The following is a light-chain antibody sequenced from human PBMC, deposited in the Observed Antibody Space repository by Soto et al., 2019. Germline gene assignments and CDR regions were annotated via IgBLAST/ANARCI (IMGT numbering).Light chain of an antibody. CDR3: QQYNNWPYT. J-gene: IGKJ2*01. CDR1: QSVSSY. CDR2: DAS. V-gene: IGKV3-15*01. Sequence: EIVMTQSPVTLSVSPGERAALSCRASQSVSSYLAWYQQKPGQAPSLLIYDASTRASGIPARFSGSGSGTAFTLTISSLQSEDFAIYYCQQYNNWPYTFGQGTKLEIK.